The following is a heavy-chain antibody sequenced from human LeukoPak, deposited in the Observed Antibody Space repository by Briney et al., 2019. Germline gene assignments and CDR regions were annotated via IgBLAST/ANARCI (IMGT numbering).Heavy chain of an antibody. D-gene: IGHD2-2*01. Sequence: GGSLRLSCAASGFRFDDYGMSWVRHVPGKGLEWVSGTNWDGASTGYADSVKGRFTISRDNVKNFLYLQMNSLRVEDTALYFCRRVYCSTTSCYDYYDYYMDVWGKGTTVTVSS. J-gene: IGHJ6*03. CDR3: RRVYCSTTSCYDYYDYYMDV. V-gene: IGHV3-20*04. CDR2: TNWDGAST. CDR1: GFRFDDYG.